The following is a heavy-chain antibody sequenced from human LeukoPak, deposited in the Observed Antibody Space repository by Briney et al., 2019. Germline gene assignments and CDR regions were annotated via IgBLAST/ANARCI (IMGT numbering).Heavy chain of an antibody. D-gene: IGHD3-10*01. V-gene: IGHV4-39*02. CDR3: ARDKDGGADWFDP. Sequence: SETLSLTCTVSGGSISSNKYYWGWIRQPPGKGLEWIGNIYYSASTYYKSSLESRVTISVDTSKNQFSLKLTSVTAADTAVYYCARDKDGGADWFDPWGQGTLVTVSS. CDR1: GGSISSNKYY. CDR2: IYYSAST. J-gene: IGHJ5*02.